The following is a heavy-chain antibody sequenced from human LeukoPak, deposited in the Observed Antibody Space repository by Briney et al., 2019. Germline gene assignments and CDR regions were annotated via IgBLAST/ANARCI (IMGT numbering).Heavy chain of an antibody. CDR1: GGSISNNNFY. CDR3: ARHVGFITMVRGVINNNWFDP. J-gene: IGHJ5*02. Sequence: PSETLSLTCTVSGGSISNNNFYWGWIRQPPGKGLEWIGRIYYSGSPYYNPSLKSRVTISVDTSKKQFSLKLSSVTAADTAVYSCARHVGFITMVRGVINNNWFDPWGQGTLVTVSS. D-gene: IGHD3-10*01. V-gene: IGHV4-39*01. CDR2: IYYSGSP.